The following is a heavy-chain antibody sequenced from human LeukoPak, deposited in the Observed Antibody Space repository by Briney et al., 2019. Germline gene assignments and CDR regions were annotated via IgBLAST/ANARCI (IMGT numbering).Heavy chain of an antibody. CDR2: INPNSGGT. D-gene: IGHD3-3*01. CDR3: ASDQNLITIFGDNGSPFDY. J-gene: IGHJ4*02. CDR1: GYTFTGYY. V-gene: IGHV1-2*02. Sequence: ASVKVSCKASGYTFTGYYMHWVRQAPGQGLEWMGWINPNSGGTKYSQKFQGRVTMTRDTSISTAYMELSRLRSDDTAVYYCASDQNLITIFGDNGSPFDYWGQGTLVTVSS.